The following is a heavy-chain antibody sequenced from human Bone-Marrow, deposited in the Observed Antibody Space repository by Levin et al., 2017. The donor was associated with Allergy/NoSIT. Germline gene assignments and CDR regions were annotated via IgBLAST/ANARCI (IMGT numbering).Heavy chain of an antibody. V-gene: IGHV3-21*01. CDR1: GFTFGDYG. CDR2: ISSSGSDM. CDR3: ARGIIGDVRVAHKEAFDI. D-gene: IGHD2-8*02. Sequence: GESLKISCAASGFTFGDYGFSWVRQAPGKGLEWVSSISSSGSDMYYVDSVKGRFTISRDNAKNSLTLQMNSLRAEDTAVYYCARGIIGDVRVAHKEAFDIWGQGTMVSVSS. J-gene: IGHJ3*02.